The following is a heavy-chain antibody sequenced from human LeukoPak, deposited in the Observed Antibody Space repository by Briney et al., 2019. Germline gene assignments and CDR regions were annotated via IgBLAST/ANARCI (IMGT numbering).Heavy chain of an antibody. Sequence: PSETLSLTCTVSGGSISSYYGSWIRQPPGKGLEWLGYVYYSGSTNYNPSLKSRVTISVDTSKNQFSLKLSSVTAADTAVYYCARGDYIWGSSTLDYWGQGTLVTVSS. D-gene: IGHD3-16*01. CDR2: VYYSGST. V-gene: IGHV4-59*01. CDR1: GGSISSYY. CDR3: ARGDYIWGSSTLDY. J-gene: IGHJ4*02.